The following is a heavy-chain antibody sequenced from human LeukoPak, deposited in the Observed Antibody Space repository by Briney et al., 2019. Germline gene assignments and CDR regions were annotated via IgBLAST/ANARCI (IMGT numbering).Heavy chain of an antibody. Sequence: GSVKVSCKASGYTFTSYYMHWVRQAPGQGLEWMGIINPSGGSTSYAQKFQGRVTMTRDMSTSTVYMELSSLRSEDTAVYYCARDHWGFGNYMNAFDIWGQGTMVTVSS. D-gene: IGHD3-16*01. V-gene: IGHV1-46*01. CDR2: INPSGGST. CDR3: ARDHWGFGNYMNAFDI. CDR1: GYTFTSYY. J-gene: IGHJ3*02.